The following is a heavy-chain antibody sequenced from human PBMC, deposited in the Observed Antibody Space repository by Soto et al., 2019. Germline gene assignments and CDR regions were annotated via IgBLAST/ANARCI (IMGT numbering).Heavy chain of an antibody. D-gene: IGHD1-26*01. CDR1: GYTFTDYY. CDR2: ISPNSGGA. Sequence: ASVKVSCKASGYTFTDYYLHWVRQAPGQGLEWMGWISPNSGGANSAQKFQGRVTMTRDTSIGTAYMELSRLRSDDTAVYYCARASSRSYATDSFHHWGQGTLVTVSS. J-gene: IGHJ1*01. V-gene: IGHV1-2*02. CDR3: ARASSRSYATDSFHH.